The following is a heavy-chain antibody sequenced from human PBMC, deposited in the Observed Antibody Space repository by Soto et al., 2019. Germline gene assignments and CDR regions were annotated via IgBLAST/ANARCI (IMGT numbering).Heavy chain of an antibody. CDR1: GGSISSGGYY. V-gene: IGHV4-31*01. Sequence: SETLSLTCTVSGGSISSGGYYWSWIRQHPGKGLEWIGYIYYSGSTYYNPSLKSQVTISVDTSKNQFSLKLSSVTAADTAVYYCARDWARTTDAFDIWGQGTMVTVSS. D-gene: IGHD1-7*01. J-gene: IGHJ3*02. CDR3: ARDWARTTDAFDI. CDR2: IYYSGST.